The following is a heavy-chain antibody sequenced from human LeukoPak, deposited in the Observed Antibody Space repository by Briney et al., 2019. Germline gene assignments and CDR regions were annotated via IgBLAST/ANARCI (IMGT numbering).Heavy chain of an antibody. V-gene: IGHV1-8*03. J-gene: IGHJ5*02. D-gene: IGHD3-10*01. CDR2: MNPKSNNR. CDR3: ARALKGNYYSGPGTYRWFAP. CDR1: GYTFTNYD. Sequence: GASVKVSCKASGYTFTNYDVNWVRQATGQGLEWMGWMNPKSNNRGYAQKFQGRVTITTNTSISTAYMELSILRSEDTAVYYCARALKGNYYSGPGTYRWFAPWGQGTLVTVSS.